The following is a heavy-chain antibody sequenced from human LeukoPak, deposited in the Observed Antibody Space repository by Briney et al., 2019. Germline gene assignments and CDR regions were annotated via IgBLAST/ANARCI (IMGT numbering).Heavy chain of an antibody. CDR2: IKQDGSEK. V-gene: IGHV3-7*03. D-gene: IGHD6-13*01. Sequence: GGSLRLSCAASGFTFSSYWMSWVRQAPGKGLEWVANIKQDGSEKYYVDSVKGRFTISRDNAKNSLYLQMNSLRSDDTAVYYCARDQGGYYSSSWVFDYWGQGTLVTVSS. CDR3: ARDQGGYYSSSWVFDY. J-gene: IGHJ4*02. CDR1: GFTFSSYW.